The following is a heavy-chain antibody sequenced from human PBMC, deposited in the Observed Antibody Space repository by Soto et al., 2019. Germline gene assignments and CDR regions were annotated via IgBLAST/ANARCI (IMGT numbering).Heavy chain of an antibody. V-gene: IGHV1-3*01. Sequence: VKVSCKASGYTFTSYAMHWVRQAPGQRLEWMGWINAGNGNTKYSQKFQGRVTITRDTSASTAYMELSSLRSEDTAVYYCASAVGRVPVVPAAPYYYYYGMDVWGQGTTVTVSS. CDR1: GYTFTSYA. CDR2: INAGNGNT. J-gene: IGHJ6*02. D-gene: IGHD2-2*01. CDR3: ASAVGRVPVVPAAPYYYYYGMDV.